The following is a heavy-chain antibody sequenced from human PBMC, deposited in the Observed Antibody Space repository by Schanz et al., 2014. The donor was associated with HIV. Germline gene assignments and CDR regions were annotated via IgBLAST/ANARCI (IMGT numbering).Heavy chain of an antibody. Sequence: QVQLVESGGGVVQPGRSLRLSCAASGFTFSSYALHWVRQAPGKGLEWVALISYDGNDKYYADSVKGRFTISRDNSKNTLYVQMNRLRAEDTAVYYCAKVATWDYYGMDVWGQGTTVTVSS. J-gene: IGHJ6*02. V-gene: IGHV3-30*18. CDR1: GFTFSSYA. CDR2: ISYDGNDK. CDR3: AKVATWDYYGMDV.